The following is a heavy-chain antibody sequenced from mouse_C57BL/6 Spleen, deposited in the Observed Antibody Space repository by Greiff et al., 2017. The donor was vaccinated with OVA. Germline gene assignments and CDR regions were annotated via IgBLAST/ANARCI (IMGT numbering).Heavy chain of an antibody. CDR2: IYPGSGNT. V-gene: IGHV1-76*01. J-gene: IGHJ1*03. D-gene: IGHD1-1*02. CDR3: AREVVKRYFDV. CDR1: GYTFTDYY. Sequence: QVHVKQSGAELVRPGASVKLSCKASGYTFTDYYINWVKQRPGQGLEWIARIYPGSGNTYYNEKFKGKATLTAEKSSSTAYMQLSSLTSEDSAVYFCAREVVKRYFDVWGTGTTVTVSS.